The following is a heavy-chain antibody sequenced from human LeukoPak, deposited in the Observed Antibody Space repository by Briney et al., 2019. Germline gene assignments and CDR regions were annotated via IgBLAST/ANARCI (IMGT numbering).Heavy chain of an antibody. J-gene: IGHJ6*02. CDR1: AAPGFTFGAYP. Sequence: PGGSLRLSCAASAAPGFTFGAYPMIWIRQAPGKGLEWVAGINDSGRRAYYADNVKGRFTVSRDNSGNTLFLQMNSLRADDTAVYFCAKVMALTEHYWYGMDVWGQGATVTVSS. D-gene: IGHD1-26*01. CDR3: AKVMALTEHYWYGMDV. V-gene: IGHV3-23*01. CDR2: INDSGRRA.